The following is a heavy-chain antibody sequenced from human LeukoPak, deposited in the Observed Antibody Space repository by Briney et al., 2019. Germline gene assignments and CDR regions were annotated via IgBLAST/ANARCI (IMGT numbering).Heavy chain of an antibody. CDR2: ISGSGGST. Sequence: GGSLRLSCAASGFTFDDYAMHWVRQAPGKGLEWVSGISGSGGSTYYADSVKGRFTISRDNSKNTLYLQMNSLRAEDTAVYYCAKDRAAAGTGFDYWGQGTLVTVSS. D-gene: IGHD6-13*01. CDR3: AKDRAAAGTGFDY. V-gene: IGHV3-23*01. J-gene: IGHJ4*02. CDR1: GFTFDDYA.